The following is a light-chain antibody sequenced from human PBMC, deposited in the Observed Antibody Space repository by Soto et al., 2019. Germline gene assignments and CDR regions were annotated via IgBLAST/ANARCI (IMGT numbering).Light chain of an antibody. CDR3: QLGSLFPFT. CDR2: GAS. J-gene: IGKJ3*01. CDR1: QNVSTW. V-gene: IGKV1-12*01. Sequence: IHITQTPYSVSASVGDRVTVTCRASQNVSTWLTWYQQTPGKAPNLLIYGASTLQRGVPSRFSGSGSGTEFTLTISSLQPEDFTIYFCQLGSLFPFTFGPGGIVDIK.